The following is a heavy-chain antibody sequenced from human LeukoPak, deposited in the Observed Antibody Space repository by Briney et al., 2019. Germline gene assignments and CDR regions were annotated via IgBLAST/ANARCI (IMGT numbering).Heavy chain of an antibody. J-gene: IGHJ4*02. CDR1: GFTFSSYS. CDR3: ARDRNNWEVDY. Sequence: GGSLRLSCAASGFTFSSYSMNWVRQAPGKGLGWVSSISSSSSYIYYADSVKGRFTISRDNAKNSLYLQMNSLRAEDTAVYYCARDRNNWEVDYWGQGTLVTVSS. CDR2: ISSSSSYI. V-gene: IGHV3-21*01. D-gene: IGHD1-20*01.